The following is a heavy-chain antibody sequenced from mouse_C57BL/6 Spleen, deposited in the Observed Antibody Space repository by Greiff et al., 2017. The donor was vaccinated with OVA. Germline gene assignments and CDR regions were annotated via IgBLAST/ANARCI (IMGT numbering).Heavy chain of an antibody. Sequence: QVQLQQSGAELVKPGASVKMSCKASGYTFTSYWITWVKQRPGQGLEWIGDIYPGSGSTNYNEKFKSKATLTVDTSSSTAYMQLSSLTSEDSAVYYCARETAQARRAMDYWGQGTSVTVSS. CDR1: GYTFTSYW. V-gene: IGHV1-55*01. D-gene: IGHD3-2*02. J-gene: IGHJ4*01. CDR3: ARETAQARRAMDY. CDR2: IYPGSGST.